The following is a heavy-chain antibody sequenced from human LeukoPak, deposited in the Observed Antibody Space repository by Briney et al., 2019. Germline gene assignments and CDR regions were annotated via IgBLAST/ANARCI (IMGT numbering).Heavy chain of an antibody. D-gene: IGHD4-17*01. CDR3: AGARRLRGGYYYYYMDV. CDR1: GGSFSGYY. V-gene: IGHV4-34*01. CDR2: INHSGST. Sequence: PSETLSLTCAVYGGSFSGYYWSWIRQPPGKGLEWIGEINHSGSTNYNPSLKSRVTISVDTSKNQFSLKLSSVTAADTAVYYCAGARRLRGGYYYYYMDVWGKGTTVTVSS. J-gene: IGHJ6*03.